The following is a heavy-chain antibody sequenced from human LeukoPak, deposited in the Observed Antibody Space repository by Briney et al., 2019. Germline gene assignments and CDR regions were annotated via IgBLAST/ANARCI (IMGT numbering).Heavy chain of an antibody. D-gene: IGHD2/OR15-2a*01. CDR3: AKDSAKKYDDY. CDR2: ISPGGGPT. J-gene: IGHJ4*02. V-gene: IGHV3-23*01. CDR1: GFPFSSHG. Sequence: PGGTLRLSCAGSGFPFSSHGMNWVRQAPGKGLERVSGISPGGGPTYYADSVRGRFSISRDDLKNTLYLQMENLRAEDTAVYYCAKDSAKKYDDYWGQGTLVTVSS.